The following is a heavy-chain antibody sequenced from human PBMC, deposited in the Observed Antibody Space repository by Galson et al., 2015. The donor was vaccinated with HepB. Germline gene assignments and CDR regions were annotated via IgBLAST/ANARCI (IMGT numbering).Heavy chain of an antibody. V-gene: IGHV3-33*01. Sequence: SLRLSCAASGFTFSRHGMHWVRQAPGQGLEWVALIWYDGSNQYYGDSVKGRFTISRDNAKNTLYRQMNSLRVEDTAVYYCAREDPTVAVAVLDYWGQGTLVAVSS. D-gene: IGHD2-2*01. CDR1: GFTFSRHG. CDR3: AREDPTVAVAVLDY. J-gene: IGHJ4*02. CDR2: IWYDGSNQ.